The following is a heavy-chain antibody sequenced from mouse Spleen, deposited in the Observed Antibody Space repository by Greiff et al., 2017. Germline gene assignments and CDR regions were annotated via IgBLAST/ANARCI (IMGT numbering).Heavy chain of an antibody. CDR3: ARSDYDYEGFAH. V-gene: IGHV1-54*01. D-gene: IGHD2-4*01. CDR2: INPGSGGT. Sequence: VKLQESGAELVRPGTSVKVSCKASGYAFTNYLIEWVKQRPGQGLEWIGVINPGSGGTNYNEKFKGKATLTADKSSSTAYMQLSSLTSEDSAVYFCARSDYDYEGFAHWGQGTLVTVSA. CDR1: GYAFTNYL. J-gene: IGHJ3*01.